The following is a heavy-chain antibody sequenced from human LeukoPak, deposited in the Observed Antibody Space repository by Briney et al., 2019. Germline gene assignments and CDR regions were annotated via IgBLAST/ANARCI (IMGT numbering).Heavy chain of an antibody. CDR1: GYAISSGYF. D-gene: IGHD3-10*01. CDR3: VRGPRFGELLWHWFDP. Sequence: SETLSLTCSVSGYAISSGYFWGWIRQPPGKGLEWIGTIYHSGSTYYNPSLKSRVTISVDTSKNQSSLNLSSVTAADTAVYYCVRGPRFGELLWHWFDPWGQGTLVTVSS. J-gene: IGHJ5*02. CDR2: IYHSGST. V-gene: IGHV4-38-2*02.